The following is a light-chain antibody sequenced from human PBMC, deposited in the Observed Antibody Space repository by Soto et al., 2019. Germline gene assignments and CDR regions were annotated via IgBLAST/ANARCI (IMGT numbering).Light chain of an antibody. Sequence: QSALTQPRSVSGSPGQSVTISCTGTSSDVGGYNYVSWYQQHPGKAPKLMIYDVSNRPSGIPDRFSGSKSGNTASLTISGLQGEDEADYHCCSYAGSYTWVFGGGTKVTVL. CDR2: DVS. CDR3: CSYAGSYTWV. V-gene: IGLV2-11*01. J-gene: IGLJ3*02. CDR1: SSDVGGYNY.